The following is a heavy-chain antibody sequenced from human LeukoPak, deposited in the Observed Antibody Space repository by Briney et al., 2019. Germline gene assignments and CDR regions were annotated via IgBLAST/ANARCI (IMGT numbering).Heavy chain of an antibody. D-gene: IGHD6-19*01. CDR2: IYYSGST. J-gene: IGHJ4*02. CDR1: GGSISSYY. CDR3: AREDSSSGFGDY. Sequence: SETLSLTCTVSGGSISSYYWSWIRQPPGKGLEWIGYIYYSGSTNYNPSLKSRVTISVDTSKNQFSLKLSSVTAADTAVYYCAREDSSSGFGDYWGQGTLVTVSS. V-gene: IGHV4-59*01.